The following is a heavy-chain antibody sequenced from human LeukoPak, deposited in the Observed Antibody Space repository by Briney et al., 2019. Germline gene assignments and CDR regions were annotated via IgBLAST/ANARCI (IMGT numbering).Heavy chain of an antibody. CDR3: ARDSPEWEPSI. CDR1: GYPISSGYY. Sequence: SETLSLTCTVSGYPISSGYYWGWIRQPPGKGLEWIGSFYHSGSTYYNPSLKSRVTISVDTSKNQFSLKLSSVTAADTAVYYCARDSPEWEPSIWGQGTMVTVSS. D-gene: IGHD1-26*01. J-gene: IGHJ3*02. V-gene: IGHV4-38-2*02. CDR2: FYHSGST.